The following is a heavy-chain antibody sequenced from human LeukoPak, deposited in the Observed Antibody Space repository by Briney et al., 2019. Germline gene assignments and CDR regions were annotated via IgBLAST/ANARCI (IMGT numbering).Heavy chain of an antibody. D-gene: IGHD3-10*01. CDR2: INHSGNT. Sequence: PSETLSLTCAGYGGSFSGYYWSWIRQPPGKGLEWIGEINHSGNTNYNPSLKSRVTISVDTSKNQFSLKLSSVTAADTAVYYCARRPMVIDYWGQGTLVTVSS. J-gene: IGHJ4*02. CDR1: GGSFSGYY. V-gene: IGHV4-34*01. CDR3: ARRPMVIDY.